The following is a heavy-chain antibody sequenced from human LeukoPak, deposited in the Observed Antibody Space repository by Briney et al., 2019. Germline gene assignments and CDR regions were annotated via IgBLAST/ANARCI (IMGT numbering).Heavy chain of an antibody. CDR2: INPNSGGT. CDR3: ARDPRDCSGGSCYWVLGGWFDP. V-gene: IGHV1-2*06. Sequence: ASVKVSCKASGYTFTGYCMHWVRQAPGHGLEWMGRINPNSGGTNYAQKFQGRVTMTRDTSISTAYMELSRLRTDDTAVYYCARDPRDCSGGSCYWVLGGWFDPWGQGTLVTVSS. D-gene: IGHD2-15*01. J-gene: IGHJ5*02. CDR1: GYTFTGYC.